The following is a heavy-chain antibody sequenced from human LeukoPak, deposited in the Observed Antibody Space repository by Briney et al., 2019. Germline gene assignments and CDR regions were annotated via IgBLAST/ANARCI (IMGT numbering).Heavy chain of an antibody. CDR3: LRWGVEAGMDD. Sequence: GGSLRLSCAASGFTFSSYWMHWVRQAPGKGLVWVSRISGDGTTTSYADSVKGRFTISRDNAKESVFLQMNSLRAEETAVYFCLRWGVEAGMDDWGEGTLLTVPS. D-gene: IGHD3-10*01. V-gene: IGHV3-74*01. CDR2: ISGDGTTT. J-gene: IGHJ4*02. CDR1: GFTFSSYW.